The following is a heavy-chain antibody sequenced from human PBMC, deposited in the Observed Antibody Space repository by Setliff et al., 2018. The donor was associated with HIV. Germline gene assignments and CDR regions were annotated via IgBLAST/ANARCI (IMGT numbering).Heavy chain of an antibody. V-gene: IGHV4-59*01. CDR1: GGSISGYY. Sequence: PSETLSLTCTVSGGSISGYYWSWIRQPPGKGLEWIGYTTYSGSTKYNPSLKSRVTISIDTSKNQFSLKLSSVTPADTAVYYCASHAPYTSSWNAAAFDIWGQGTMVTVSS. CDR3: ASHAPYTSSWNAAAFDI. D-gene: IGHD6-13*01. CDR2: TTYSGST. J-gene: IGHJ3*02.